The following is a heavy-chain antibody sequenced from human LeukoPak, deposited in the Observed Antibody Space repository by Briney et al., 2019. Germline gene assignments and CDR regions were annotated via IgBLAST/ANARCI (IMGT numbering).Heavy chain of an antibody. CDR2: IWYDGSNK. CDR1: GFTFSSYG. Sequence: SGGSLRLSCAASGFTFSSYGMHWVRQAPGKGLEWVAVIWYDGSNKYYADSVKGRFTISRDNSKNTLYLQMNSLRAEDTAVYYCARGYLGGGWSCFDYWGQGTLVTVSS. J-gene: IGHJ4*02. D-gene: IGHD6-19*01. V-gene: IGHV3-33*01. CDR3: ARGYLGGGWSCFDY.